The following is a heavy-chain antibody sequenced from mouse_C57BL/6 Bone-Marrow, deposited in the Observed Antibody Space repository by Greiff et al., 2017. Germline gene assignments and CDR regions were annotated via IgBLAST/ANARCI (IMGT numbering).Heavy chain of an antibody. CDR2: IDPSDSYT. V-gene: IGHV1-59*01. Sequence: QVQLQQPGAELVRPGTSVKLSCKASGYTFTSYWMHWVKQRPGQGLEWIGVIDPSDSYTNYNQKFKGKATLTVDTSSSTAYMQLSSLTSEDSAVYYGARRGYYGSSYWYFDVWGTGTTVTVSS. J-gene: IGHJ1*03. D-gene: IGHD1-1*01. CDR1: GYTFTSYW. CDR3: ARRGYYGSSYWYFDV.